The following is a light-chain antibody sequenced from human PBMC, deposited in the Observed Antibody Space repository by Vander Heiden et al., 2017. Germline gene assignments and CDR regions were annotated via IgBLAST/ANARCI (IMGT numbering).Light chain of an antibody. J-gene: IGKJ5*01. V-gene: IGKV4-1*01. CDR1: QSVLYSSNNKNY. CDR3: QQYYTTLT. Sequence: DIVMTQSPDSLAVSLGERATINCKSSQSVLYSSNNKNYLAWYRQKPGQPPELLIYWASTRESWVPDRFSGSGSGTDFTLTISSLQAEDVAVYYCQQYYTTLTFGQGTRLEIK. CDR2: WAS.